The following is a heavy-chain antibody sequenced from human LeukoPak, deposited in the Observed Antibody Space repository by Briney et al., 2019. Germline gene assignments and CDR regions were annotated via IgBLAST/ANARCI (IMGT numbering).Heavy chain of an antibody. CDR1: GGSINNGGAY. J-gene: IGHJ4*02. CDR2: LYYNGAT. CDR3: ASLRSSGSGSFPTD. V-gene: IGHV4-39*01. Sequence: SETLSLTCTVSGGSINNGGAYWGWIRQPPGEGPEWIGSLYYNGATYYNPTLRSRVTMSVDTSKNQFSLKLTSVTAADTAVYYCASLRSSGSGSFPTDWGQGILVTVSS. D-gene: IGHD3-10*01.